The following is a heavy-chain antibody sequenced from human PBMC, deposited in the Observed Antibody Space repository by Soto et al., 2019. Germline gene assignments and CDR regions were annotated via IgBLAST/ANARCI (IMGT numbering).Heavy chain of an antibody. D-gene: IGHD3-9*01. CDR3: ARDLSTYYDILTGYYDHYYYYGMDV. J-gene: IGHJ6*02. CDR2: INPSGGST. V-gene: IGHV1-46*01. Sequence: ASVKVSCKASGYTFTSYYMHWVRQAPGQGLEWMGIINPSGGSTSYAQKFQGRVTMTRDTSTSTVYMELSSLRSEDTAVYYCARDLSTYYDILTGYYDHYYYYGMDVWGQGTTVTVSS. CDR1: GYTFTSYY.